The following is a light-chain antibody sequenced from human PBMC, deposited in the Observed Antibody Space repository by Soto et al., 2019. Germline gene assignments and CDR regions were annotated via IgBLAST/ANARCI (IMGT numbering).Light chain of an antibody. CDR3: TSSLSNSVVV. Sequence: QSALTQPASVSGSPGQSITISCSGTSSDVDDYNYVSWYQQHPGKAPKLMIYEVSHRLSGVSNRFSGSNSGYTASLTISGLQDEDEADYYCTSSLSNSVVVFGGGSQLTFL. CDR2: EVS. V-gene: IGLV2-14*01. CDR1: SSDVDDYNY. J-gene: IGLJ3*02.